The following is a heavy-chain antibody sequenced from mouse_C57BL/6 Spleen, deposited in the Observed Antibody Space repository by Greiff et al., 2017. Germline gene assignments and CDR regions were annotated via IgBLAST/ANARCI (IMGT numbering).Heavy chain of an antibody. Sequence: EVKVVESGGDLVKPGGSLKLSCAASGFTFSSYGMSWVRQTPDQRLEWVATISSGGSYTYYPDSVKGRFTISRDNAKNTLYLQMSSLKSEDTAMYYCARQGVITTGYYFDYWGQGTTLTVSA. V-gene: IGHV5-6*01. CDR3: ARQGVITTGYYFDY. D-gene: IGHD2-4*01. CDR2: ISSGGSYT. CDR1: GFTFSSYG. J-gene: IGHJ2*01.